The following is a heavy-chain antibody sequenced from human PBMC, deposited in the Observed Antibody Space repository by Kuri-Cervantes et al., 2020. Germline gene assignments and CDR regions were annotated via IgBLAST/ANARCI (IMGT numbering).Heavy chain of an antibody. J-gene: IGHJ4*02. Sequence: SGPTLVKPTQTLTLTCTLSGFALSTSGVGVGWIRQPPGKALEWLALIYWNDDDHYSPSLKSRLTITKDTSKNQVVLTMTNMDPVDTATYYCAPRGKPSQEPVPRSTSCYKGYWGQGTLVTVSS. CDR1: GFALSTSGVG. D-gene: IGHD2-2*02. V-gene: IGHV2-5*01. CDR3: APRGKPSQEPVPRSTSCYKGY. CDR2: IYWNDDD.